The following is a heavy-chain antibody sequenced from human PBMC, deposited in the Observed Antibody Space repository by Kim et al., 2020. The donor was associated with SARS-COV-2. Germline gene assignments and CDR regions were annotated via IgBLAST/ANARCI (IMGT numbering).Heavy chain of an antibody. D-gene: IGHD6-19*01. Sequence: GESLKISCKGSGYSFTSYWISWVRQMPGKGLEWMGRIDPSDSYTNYSPSFQGHVTISADKSISTAYLQWSSLKASDTAMYYCARHPAEGWLVFPLEYYGMDVWGQGTTVTVSS. V-gene: IGHV5-10-1*01. CDR1: GYSFTSYW. CDR3: ARHPAEGWLVFPLEYYGMDV. CDR2: IDPSDSYT. J-gene: IGHJ6*02.